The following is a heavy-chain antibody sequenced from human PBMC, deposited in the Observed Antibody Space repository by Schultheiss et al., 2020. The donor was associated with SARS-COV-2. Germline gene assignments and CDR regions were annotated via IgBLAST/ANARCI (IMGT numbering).Heavy chain of an antibody. Sequence: SETLSLTCAISGDSVSSNSAAWNWIRQSPSRGLEWLGRTYYRSKWYNDYAVSVKSRITINPDTSKNQFSLQLNSVTPEDTAVYYCARTPRYYYGSGSPPFDPWGQGALSTIAS. CDR3: ARTPRYYYGSGSPPFDP. V-gene: IGHV6-1*01. CDR2: TYYRSKWYN. CDR1: GDSVSSNSAA. J-gene: IGHJ5*02. D-gene: IGHD3-10*01.